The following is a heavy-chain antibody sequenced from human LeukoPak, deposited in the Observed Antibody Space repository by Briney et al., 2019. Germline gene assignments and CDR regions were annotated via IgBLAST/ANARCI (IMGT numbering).Heavy chain of an antibody. Sequence: GGSLRLSYAASGFTFSSYSMNWVRQAPGKGLEWVSSISSSSSYIYYADSVKGRFTISRDNAKNSLYLQMNSLRAEDTAVYYCARDLSSSWYFGWDYWGQGTLVTVSS. V-gene: IGHV3-21*01. D-gene: IGHD6-13*01. CDR3: ARDLSSSWYFGWDY. CDR2: ISSSSSYI. J-gene: IGHJ4*02. CDR1: GFTFSSYS.